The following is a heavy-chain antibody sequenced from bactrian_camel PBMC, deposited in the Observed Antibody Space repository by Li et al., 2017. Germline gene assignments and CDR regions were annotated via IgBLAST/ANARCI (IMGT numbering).Heavy chain of an antibody. V-gene: IGHV3S40*01. D-gene: IGHD1*01. CDR1: GYTYSSRY. CDR2: IRKVDDNT. J-gene: IGHJ4*01. CDR3: AATTLFGPRLSHSIYNY. Sequence: EVQLVESGGGSVQAGGSLRLSCAASGYTYSSRYMAWFRQPPGKELEMVATIRKVDDNTVYADSVKGRFTISQDKAENTVYLQMNNLKPEDSAVYYCAATTLFGPRLSHSIYNYWGQGTQVTVS.